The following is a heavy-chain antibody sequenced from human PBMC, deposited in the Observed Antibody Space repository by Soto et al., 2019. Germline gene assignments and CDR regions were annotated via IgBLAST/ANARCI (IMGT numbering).Heavy chain of an antibody. Sequence: SGSLALXCSVSGXXXSXXXWRGGVQRPGEVLEWIGLPFYSGDTGYNPSLPSRVTMAVDTSKNQVSLKLTSVTAADTAVYYCARDRSTYGGGGTGEVKENWFDPWGQGALV. D-gene: IGHD2-8*01. CDR2: PFYSGDT. J-gene: IGHJ5*02. V-gene: IGHV4-59*01. CDR3: ARDRSTYGGGGTGEVKENWFDP. CDR1: GXXXSXXX.